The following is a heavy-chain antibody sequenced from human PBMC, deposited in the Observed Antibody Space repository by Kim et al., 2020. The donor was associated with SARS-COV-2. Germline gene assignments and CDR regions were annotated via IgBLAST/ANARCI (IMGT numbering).Heavy chain of an antibody. CDR3: ARLAEGVEYQLLSYYYYYYMDV. Sequence: SETLSLTCTVSGGSISSSSYYWGWIRQPPGKGLEWIGSIYYSGSTYYNPSLKSRVTISVDTSKNQFSLKLSSVTAADTAVYYCARLAEGVEYQLLSYYYYYYMDVWGKGTTVTVSS. J-gene: IGHJ6*03. CDR2: IYYSGST. D-gene: IGHD2-2*01. CDR1: GGSISSSSYY. V-gene: IGHV4-39*01.